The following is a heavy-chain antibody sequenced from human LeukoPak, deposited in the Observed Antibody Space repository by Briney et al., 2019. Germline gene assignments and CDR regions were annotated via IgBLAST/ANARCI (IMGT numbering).Heavy chain of an antibody. Sequence: SQTLSLTCTVSGDSISSGRYYWSWIRQPAGKGLEWIGRIHSSGGTEYYPSLKRRVTISVDTAKNQFSLKLTSVTAADTAVYYCARDDPGIAAAGGVYWGQGTLVTVSS. CDR3: ARDDPGIAAAGGVY. CDR2: IHSSGGT. CDR1: GDSISSGRYY. V-gene: IGHV4-61*02. J-gene: IGHJ4*02. D-gene: IGHD6-13*01.